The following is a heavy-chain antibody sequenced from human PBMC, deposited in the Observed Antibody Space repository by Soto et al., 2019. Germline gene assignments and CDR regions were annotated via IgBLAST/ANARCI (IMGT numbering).Heavy chain of an antibody. Sequence: SETLSLTCTVSGGSISSSSYYWGWIRQPPGKGLEWIGSIYYSGSTYYNPSLKSRVTISVDTSKNQFSLKLSSVTAADTAVYYCARFGYCSGGSCYSGDYWGQGTLVTVSS. CDR3: ARFGYCSGGSCYSGDY. V-gene: IGHV4-39*01. J-gene: IGHJ4*02. CDR1: GGSISSSSYY. CDR2: IYYSGST. D-gene: IGHD2-15*01.